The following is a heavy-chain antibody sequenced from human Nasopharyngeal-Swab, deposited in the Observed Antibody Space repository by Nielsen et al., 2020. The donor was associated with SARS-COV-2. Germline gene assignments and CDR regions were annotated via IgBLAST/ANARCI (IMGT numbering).Heavy chain of an antibody. D-gene: IGHD4-11*01. Sequence: ASVKVSCKASGYTFTSYAMHWVRHAPGQRLEWMGWINAGNGNTKYSQKFQGRVTITRDTSASTAYMELSSLRSEDTAVYYCARDRAYSNYATYMDVWGKGTTVTVSS. CDR3: ARDRAYSNYATYMDV. V-gene: IGHV1-3*01. CDR1: GYTFTSYA. J-gene: IGHJ6*03. CDR2: INAGNGNT.